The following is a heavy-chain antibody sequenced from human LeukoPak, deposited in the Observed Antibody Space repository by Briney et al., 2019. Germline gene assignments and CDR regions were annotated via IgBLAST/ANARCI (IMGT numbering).Heavy chain of an antibody. V-gene: IGHV3-72*01. J-gene: IGHJ5*02. CDR1: XDQY. D-gene: IGHD3-16*01. Sequence: PGGSLRLSCAAFXDQYMDWVRQAPGKGLEWVGRIGNKANSYTTEYAASVKGRFTISRDDSKNSLYLQMNSLRADDTAVYYCAKDGVTANNVWDWFDPWGQGTLVTVSS. CDR3: AKDGVTANNVWDWFDP. CDR2: IGNKANSYTT.